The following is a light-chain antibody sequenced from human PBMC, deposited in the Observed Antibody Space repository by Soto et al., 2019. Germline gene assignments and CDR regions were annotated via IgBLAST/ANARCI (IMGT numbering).Light chain of an antibody. Sequence: DIQMTQSPSTLSASVGDRVTITCRASQSISSWLAWFQQKPGKATKLLIYDASSLESGVPSRFSGSGSGTEFTLTISSLQPDDFATYYCQHYNSYSYTFGQGTKLEIK. CDR3: QHYNSYSYT. V-gene: IGKV1-5*01. CDR1: QSISSW. J-gene: IGKJ2*01. CDR2: DAS.